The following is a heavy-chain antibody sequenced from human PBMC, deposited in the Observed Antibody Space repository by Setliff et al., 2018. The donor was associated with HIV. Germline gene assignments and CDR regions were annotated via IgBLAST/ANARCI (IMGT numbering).Heavy chain of an antibody. CDR1: GGTLSNYV. J-gene: IGHJ3*02. Sequence: SVKVSCKTSGGTLSNYVITWVRQAPGQGLEWMGMIIPMYNIPAYAQKFQGRVAFTADESTSTAYMELSSLSSEETAVYYCARDQTGVAAAAFGGGSAWSDEGFDIWGQGTMVTVSS. CDR3: ARDQTGVAAAAFGGGSAWSDEGFDI. CDR2: IIPMYNIP. D-gene: IGHD6-13*01. V-gene: IGHV1-69*13.